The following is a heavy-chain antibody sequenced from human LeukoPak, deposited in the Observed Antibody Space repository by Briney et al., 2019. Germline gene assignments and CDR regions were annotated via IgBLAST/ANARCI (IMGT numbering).Heavy chain of an antibody. CDR2: ISYGGSNK. Sequence: GGSLRLSCAASGFSFSTYAMHWVRQAPGKGLEWVAVISYGGSNKYYADSVKGRFTISRDNSKNTLYLQMNSLRAEDTAVYYCAKDWGHDSSGYFDYWGQGTLVTVSS. CDR3: AKDWGHDSSGYFDY. D-gene: IGHD3-22*01. V-gene: IGHV3-30*18. CDR1: GFSFSTYA. J-gene: IGHJ4*02.